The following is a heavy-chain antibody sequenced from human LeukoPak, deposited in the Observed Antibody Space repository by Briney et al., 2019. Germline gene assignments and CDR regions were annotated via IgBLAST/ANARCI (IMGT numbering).Heavy chain of an antibody. CDR2: IWYDGSNK. D-gene: IGHD3-16*01. V-gene: IGHV3-33*01. J-gene: IGHJ4*02. CDR1: GFTFSSYG. CDR3: ATEGAYTTSSPPAY. Sequence: GGSLRLSCAASGFTFSSYGMHWVRQAPGKGLEWVAVIWYDGSNKYYADSVKGRFTISRDNSKNTLYLQMNSLRAEDTAVYYCATEGAYTTSSPPAYWGQGTRVTVSS.